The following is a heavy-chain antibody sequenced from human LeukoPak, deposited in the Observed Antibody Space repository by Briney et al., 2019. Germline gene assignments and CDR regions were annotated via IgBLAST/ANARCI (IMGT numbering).Heavy chain of an antibody. D-gene: IGHD6-13*01. CDR2: INSDGTVT. Sequence: QPGGSLRLSCAASGFTFSPYWMKWVRQAPGKGLEWVSRINSDGTVTSYADSVKGRFTVSRDNAKSTLHLHMNSLRAEDTAVYFCVREYGSSCYSWGQGALVTVSP. CDR3: VREYGSSCYS. J-gene: IGHJ4*02. CDR1: GFTFSPYW. V-gene: IGHV3-74*01.